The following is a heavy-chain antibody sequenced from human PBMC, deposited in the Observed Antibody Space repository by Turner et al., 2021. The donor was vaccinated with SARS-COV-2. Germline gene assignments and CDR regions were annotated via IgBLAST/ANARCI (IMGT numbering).Heavy chain of an antibody. D-gene: IGHD6-13*01. Sequence: QVQLVESGGGVVQPGRSLRLSCAASGFTFSSYDMHWVRQAPGKGLEWVAVICYDGSNKYYADSVKGRFTISRDNSKNTLYLQMNSLRAEDTAVYYCARQTDSSTWQTYYFDYWGQGTLVTVSS. CDR3: ARQTDSSTWQTYYFDY. J-gene: IGHJ4*02. CDR2: ICYDGSNK. CDR1: GFTFSSYD. V-gene: IGHV3-33*01.